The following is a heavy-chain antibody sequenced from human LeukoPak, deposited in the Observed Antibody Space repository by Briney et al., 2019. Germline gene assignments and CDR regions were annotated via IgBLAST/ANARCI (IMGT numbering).Heavy chain of an antibody. D-gene: IGHD4/OR15-4a*01. J-gene: IGHJ4*02. Sequence: PGRSLRLSCAASGFTFSSYGMHWVRQAPGKGLEWVAVISYDGSNKYYADSVKGRFTISRDKSKNTLYLQMNSLRAEDTAVYYCAKDLALEDYGFDYRGQGTLVTVSS. CDR2: ISYDGSNK. CDR3: AKDLALEDYGFDY. CDR1: GFTFSSYG. V-gene: IGHV3-30*18.